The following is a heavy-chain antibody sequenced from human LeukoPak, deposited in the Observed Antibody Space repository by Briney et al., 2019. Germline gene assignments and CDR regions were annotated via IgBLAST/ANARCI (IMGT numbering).Heavy chain of an antibody. CDR2: IWYDGYDK. Sequence: GGSLRLSCAASGFTFSTYGMHWVRQAPGKGLEWVAVIWYDGYDKYYADSVKGRFTISRDNAKNSLYLQMNSLRAEDTALYYCASSYYYDSSGYHDAFDIWGQGTMVTVSS. V-gene: IGHV3-33*03. CDR3: ASSYYYDSSGYHDAFDI. J-gene: IGHJ3*02. CDR1: GFTFSTYG. D-gene: IGHD3-22*01.